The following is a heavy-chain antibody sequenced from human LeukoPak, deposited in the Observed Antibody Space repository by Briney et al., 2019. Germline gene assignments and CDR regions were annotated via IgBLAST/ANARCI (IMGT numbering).Heavy chain of an antibody. J-gene: IGHJ4*02. D-gene: IGHD5-12*01. Sequence: SETLSLTCTVSGGSISSGDYYWSWIRQPPGKGLEWIGYIYYSGSTYYNPSLKSRVTISVDTSKNQFSLKLSSVTAADTAVYYCARVIVATSYYFDYWGQGTLVTVSP. CDR1: GGSISSGDYY. V-gene: IGHV4-30-4*01. CDR3: ARVIVATSYYFDY. CDR2: IYYSGST.